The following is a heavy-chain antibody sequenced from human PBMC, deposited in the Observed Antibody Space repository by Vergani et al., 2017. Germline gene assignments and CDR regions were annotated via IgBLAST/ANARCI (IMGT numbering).Heavy chain of an antibody. D-gene: IGHD2-2*01. CDR1: GYTFTSYY. V-gene: IGHV1-46*01. Sequence: QVQLVQSGAEVKKPGASVKVSCKASGYTFTSYYMHWVRQAPGQGLEWMGIINPSGGSTSYAQEFQGRVIMTRDTSTSTVYMELSSLRSEDTAVYYCARDSKDCSSTSCYLYYYYYYYMDVWGKGTTVTVSS. CDR3: ARDSKDCSSTSCYLYYYYYYYMDV. J-gene: IGHJ6*03. CDR2: INPSGGST.